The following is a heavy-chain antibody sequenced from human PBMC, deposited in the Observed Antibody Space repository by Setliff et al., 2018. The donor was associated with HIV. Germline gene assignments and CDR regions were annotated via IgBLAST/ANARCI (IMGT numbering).Heavy chain of an antibody. CDR3: ARGTRVGANDAFDI. CDR1: GYTFTGYY. CDR2: INPNSGGT. Sequence: GPVKVSCKASGYTFTGYYMHWVRQAPGQGLEWMGRINPNSGGTNYAQKCQGRVTMTRDTSISKAYMELSRLRSDDTAVYYCARGTRVGANDAFDIWGQGTMVTVSS. J-gene: IGHJ3*02. D-gene: IGHD1-26*01. V-gene: IGHV1-2*06.